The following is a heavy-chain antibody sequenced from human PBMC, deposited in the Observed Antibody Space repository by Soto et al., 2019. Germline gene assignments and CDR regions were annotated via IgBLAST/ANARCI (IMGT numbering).Heavy chain of an antibody. CDR2: IWYDGRNK. V-gene: IGHV3-33*01. J-gene: IGHJ6*02. Sequence: QVPLVESGGGVVQPGRSLRLSCAASGFTFSRHAMHWVRQAPGKGLEWVAQIWYDGRNKYYGDSVKGRFTIYRDNSKSMLHLQMDGLRAEDTAVYYCARDVQQPMPYSMDAWGQGTTVTVSS. CDR1: GFTFSRHA. D-gene: IGHD6-13*01. CDR3: ARDVQQPMPYSMDA.